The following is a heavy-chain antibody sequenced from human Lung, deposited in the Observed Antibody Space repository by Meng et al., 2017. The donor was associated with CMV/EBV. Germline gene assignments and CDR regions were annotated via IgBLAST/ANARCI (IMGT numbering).Heavy chain of an antibody. CDR2: THYDESDK. D-gene: IGHD1-26*01. Sequence: SCTASGFYFSDYGMHWVRQAPGKGLEWLTCTHYDESDKYYTDSVKGRFTISRDNSKKTLYLQMNSLSAEDTAVYYCARSYNGKYYPPYYYYYYGMDVWXQGPTVTVSS. V-gene: IGHV3-30*02. J-gene: IGHJ6*02. CDR3: ARSYNGKYYPPYYYYYYGMDV. CDR1: GFYFSDYG.